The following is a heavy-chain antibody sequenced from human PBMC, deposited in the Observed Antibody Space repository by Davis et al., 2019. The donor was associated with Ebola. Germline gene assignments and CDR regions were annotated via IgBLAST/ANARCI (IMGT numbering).Heavy chain of an antibody. J-gene: IGHJ5*02. D-gene: IGHD5-12*01. CDR1: GGSIRNYY. V-gene: IGHV4-59*01. CDR2: IYYSGNT. CDR3: ARNSITKFNWLDP. Sequence: SETLSLTCTVSGGSIRNYYWSWIRQPPGKGLEWIGSIYYSGNTNYSPSLESRVTISVDTSKNQFSLKMRSVTAADTAVYFCARNSITKFNWLDPWGQGTLVTVSS.